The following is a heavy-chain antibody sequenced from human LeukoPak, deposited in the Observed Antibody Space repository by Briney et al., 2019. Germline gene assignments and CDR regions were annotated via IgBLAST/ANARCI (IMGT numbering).Heavy chain of an antibody. V-gene: IGHV4-34*01. D-gene: IGHD4-17*01. J-gene: IGHJ4*02. Sequence: SETLSLTCAVYGGSFSGYYWSWIRQPPGKGLEWIGEINHSGSTNYNPSLNSRVTISVDTSKNQFSLKLSSVTAADTAVYYCARRINDYRDYLPTGIFDYWGQGTLVTVSS. CDR2: INHSGST. CDR1: GGSFSGYY. CDR3: ARRINDYRDYLPTGIFDY.